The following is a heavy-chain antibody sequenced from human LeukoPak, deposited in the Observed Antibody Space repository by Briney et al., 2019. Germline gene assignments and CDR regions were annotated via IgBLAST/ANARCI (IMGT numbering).Heavy chain of an antibody. J-gene: IGHJ3*02. V-gene: IGHV3-48*01. CDR3: ARSDAFDI. Sequence: PGGSLRLSCAASGFTFSDYSMNWVRQAPGKGLQWVSFVSGGSGTIYYADSVKGRFPISRDNAKNSLNLQMNSLRAEDTAVYYCARSDAFDIWGQGTMVTVSS. CDR2: VSGGSGTI. CDR1: GFTFSDYS.